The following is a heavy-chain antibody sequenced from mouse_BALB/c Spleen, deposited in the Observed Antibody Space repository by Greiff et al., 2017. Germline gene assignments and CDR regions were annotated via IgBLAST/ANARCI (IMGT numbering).Heavy chain of an antibody. D-gene: IGHD2-3*01. V-gene: IGHV14-3*02. CDR3: ARGSYDGYYEGFAY. CDR2: IDPANGNT. CDR1: GFNIKDTY. Sequence: VQLQQSGAELVKPGASVKLSCTASGFNIKDTYMHWVKQRPEQGLEWIGRIDPANGNTKYDPKFQGKATITADTSSNTAYLQLSSLTSEDTAVYYCARGSYDGYYEGFAYWGQGTLVTVSA. J-gene: IGHJ3*01.